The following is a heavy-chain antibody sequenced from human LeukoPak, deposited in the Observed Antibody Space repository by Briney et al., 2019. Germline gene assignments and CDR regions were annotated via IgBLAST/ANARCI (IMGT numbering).Heavy chain of an antibody. CDR3: ARDLSGSRDSSYDSPTDNAFDI. V-gene: IGHV4-4*07. CDR1: GGSISSYY. J-gene: IGHJ3*02. CDR2: IYTSGST. Sequence: SETLSLTCTVSGGSISSYYWSWIRQPAGKGLEWIGRIYTSGSTNYNPSLKSRVTMSVDTSKNQFSLKLSSVTAADTAVYYCARDLSGSRDSSYDSPTDNAFDIWGQGTMVTVSS. D-gene: IGHD5-12*01.